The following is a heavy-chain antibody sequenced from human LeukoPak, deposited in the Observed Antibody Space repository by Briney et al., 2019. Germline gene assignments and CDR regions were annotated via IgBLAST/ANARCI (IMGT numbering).Heavy chain of an antibody. CDR3: ARGHYCSGGSCYYYYMDV. CDR2: INHSGST. CDR1: GGSFSGYY. J-gene: IGHJ6*03. V-gene: IGHV4-34*01. D-gene: IGHD2-15*01. Sequence: SETLSLTCAVYGGSFSGYYWSWIRQPPGKGLEWIGEINHSGSTNYNPSLKSRVTISVDTSKNQFSLKLSSVTAADTAVYYCARGHYCSGGSCYYYYMDVWGKGTTVTVSS.